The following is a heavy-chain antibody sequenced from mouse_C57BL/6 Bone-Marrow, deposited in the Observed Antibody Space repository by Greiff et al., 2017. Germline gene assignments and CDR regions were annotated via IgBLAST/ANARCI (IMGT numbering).Heavy chain of an antibody. D-gene: IGHD1-1*01. CDR2: IWRGGST. CDR1: GFSLTSYG. CDR3: AKNLYGSSYGYFDV. J-gene: IGHJ1*03. V-gene: IGHV2-5*01. Sequence: QVQLKESGPGLVQPSQSLSITCTVSGFSLTSYGVHWVRQSPGKGLEWLGVIWRGGSTDYNAAFMSRPSITKDNSKSQVFFTMDSLQADDTAIYSCAKNLYGSSYGYFDVWGTGTTVTVSS.